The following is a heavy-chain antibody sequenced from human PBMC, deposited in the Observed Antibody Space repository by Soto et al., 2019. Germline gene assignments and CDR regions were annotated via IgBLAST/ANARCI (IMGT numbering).Heavy chain of an antibody. J-gene: IGHJ4*02. CDR3: ARISHGDFWGGYYYFFDY. Sequence: QVHLGQSGAEVEKPGASVKVSCKASGYTFTDYGISWVRQAPGQGLQWMGWITAFNGNTKYAQQFEGRVSMTTDTGTSTASRELRSVESDDAAVYYCARISHGDFWGGYYYFFDYWGQGTLVTVSS. CDR1: GYTFTDYG. D-gene: IGHD3-3*01. CDR2: ITAFNGNT. V-gene: IGHV1-18*01.